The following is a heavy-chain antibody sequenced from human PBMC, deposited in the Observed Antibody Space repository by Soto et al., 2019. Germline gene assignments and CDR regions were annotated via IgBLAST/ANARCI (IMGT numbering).Heavy chain of an antibody. CDR2: ISYDGSNK. V-gene: IGHV3-30-3*01. Sequence: PGGSLRLSCAASGFTFSSCAMHWVRQAPGKGLEWVALISYDGSNKYYADSVKGRFTISRDNSKNTLYLQMNSLRAEDTAVYYCAIRASYYDSSGYFDYWGQGTLVPVSS. J-gene: IGHJ4*02. CDR3: AIRASYYDSSGYFDY. D-gene: IGHD3-22*01. CDR1: GFTFSSCA.